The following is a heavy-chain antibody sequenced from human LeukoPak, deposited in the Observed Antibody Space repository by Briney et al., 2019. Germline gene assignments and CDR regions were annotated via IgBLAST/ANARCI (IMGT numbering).Heavy chain of an antibody. D-gene: IGHD3-10*01. V-gene: IGHV3-7*01. Sequence: GGSLRLSCAASGFTFSRYWMSWVRQAPGKGLEWVANIKQDGSEKYFVDSVEGRFTISRDNAKSSVYLQMNSLRAEDTAVYYCARVRVVRGVIITIRSRPQNWFDPWGQGTLVTVSS. J-gene: IGHJ5*02. CDR1: GFTFSRYW. CDR2: IKQDGSEK. CDR3: ARVRVVRGVIITIRSRPQNWFDP.